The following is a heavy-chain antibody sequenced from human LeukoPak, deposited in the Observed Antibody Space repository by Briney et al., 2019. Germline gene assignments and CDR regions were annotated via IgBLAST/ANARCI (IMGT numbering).Heavy chain of an antibody. CDR3: ARVGPHRKMATTRYYFDY. CDR1: GYIFSNYG. D-gene: IGHD5-24*01. Sequence: ASVKVSCKASGYIFSNYGISWVRQAPGQGLEWMGWISGYNGNTNYAQKLQGRVTMTTDTSTSTAYMKLRSLRSDDTAVYYCARVGPHRKMATTRYYFDYWGQGTLVTVSS. V-gene: IGHV1-18*01. J-gene: IGHJ4*02. CDR2: ISGYNGNT.